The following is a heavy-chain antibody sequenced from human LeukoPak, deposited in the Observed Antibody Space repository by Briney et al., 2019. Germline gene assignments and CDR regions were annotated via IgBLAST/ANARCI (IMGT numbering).Heavy chain of an antibody. D-gene: IGHD3-22*01. CDR3: ATFQAYANSGHLRPYFDD. CDR1: GYSLTELA. Sequence: ASVKLSCKISGYSLTELAIHWVRQAPGKGLEWMGGSDPEDVKTSFAEKFQGRVTFTEDTSTDTAFMQLSRLRFDDTAVYYCATFQAYANSGHLRPYFDDWGQRTLVTVSS. J-gene: IGHJ5*02. CDR2: SDPEDVKT. V-gene: IGHV1-24*01.